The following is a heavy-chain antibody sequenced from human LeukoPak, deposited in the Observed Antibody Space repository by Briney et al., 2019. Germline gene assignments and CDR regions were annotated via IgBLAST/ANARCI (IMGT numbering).Heavy chain of an antibody. V-gene: IGHV1-69*05. CDR2: IIPIFGTA. CDR3: ATAYYDFWSGYLYYYYTDV. J-gene: IGHJ6*03. Sequence: VASVKVSCKASGGTFSSYAISWVRQAPGQGLEWMGGIIPIFGTANYAQKFQGRVTITTDESTSTAYMELSSLRSEDTAVYYCATAYYDFWSGYLYYYYTDVWGKGTTVTVSS. CDR1: GGTFSSYA. D-gene: IGHD3-3*01.